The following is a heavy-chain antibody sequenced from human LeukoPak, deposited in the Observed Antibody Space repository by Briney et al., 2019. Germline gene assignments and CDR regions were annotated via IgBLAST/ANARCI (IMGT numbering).Heavy chain of an antibody. CDR3: ARVHLIYYYYYMDV. Sequence: PGGSLRLSCAASGFTFSSYAMHWVRQAPGKGLEWVAVISYDGSNKYYADSVKGRFTISRDNSKNTLYLQMNSLRAEDTAVYYCARVHLIYYYYYMDVWGKGTTVTVSS. J-gene: IGHJ6*03. CDR1: GFTFSSYA. V-gene: IGHV3-30-3*01. CDR2: ISYDGSNK.